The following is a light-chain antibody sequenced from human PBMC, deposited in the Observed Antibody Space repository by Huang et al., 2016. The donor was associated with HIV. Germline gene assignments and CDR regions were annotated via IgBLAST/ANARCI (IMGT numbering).Light chain of an antibody. V-gene: IGKV1-33*01. Sequence: DIQMTQSPPSLSAPIGDRVTITCQASQDIRKYLNWYQQKPGKAPKLLIYDASNLQTVAPSRFSGNGSGTDFTFTISSLQPEDIATYYCQQYDNLYTFGQGTKLEIK. CDR2: DAS. CDR3: QQYDNLYT. J-gene: IGKJ2*01. CDR1: QDIRKY.